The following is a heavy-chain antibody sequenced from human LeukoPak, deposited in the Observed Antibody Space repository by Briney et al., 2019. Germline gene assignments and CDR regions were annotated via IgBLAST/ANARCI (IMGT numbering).Heavy chain of an antibody. CDR1: GFTFGNYA. J-gene: IGHJ4*02. CDR2: ISGTGGNT. D-gene: IGHD1-1*01. V-gene: IGHV3-23*01. CDR3: AEDLEWSPSYFEH. Sequence: GGSLRLSCAGSGFTFGNYAMTWVRQAPGKGLEWVSSISGTGGNTFYADSVKGRFTISRDSSKNTLYLQMNSLRAEDTAVYYCAEDLEWSPSYFEHWGQGALDTVSS.